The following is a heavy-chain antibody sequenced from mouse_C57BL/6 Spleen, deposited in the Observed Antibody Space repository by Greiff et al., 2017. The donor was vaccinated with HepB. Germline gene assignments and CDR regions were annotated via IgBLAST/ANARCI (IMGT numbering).Heavy chain of an antibody. Sequence: QVTLKVCGPGILQSSQTLSLTCSFSGFSLSTSGMGVSWIRQPSGKGLEWLAHIYWDDDKRYNPSLKSRLTISKDTSRNQVFLKITSVDTADTATYYCACMVTTGGVFDYWGQGTTLTVSS. CDR1: GFSLSTSGMG. J-gene: IGHJ2*01. CDR3: ACMVTTGGVFDY. D-gene: IGHD2-2*01. CDR2: IYWDDDK. V-gene: IGHV8-12*01.